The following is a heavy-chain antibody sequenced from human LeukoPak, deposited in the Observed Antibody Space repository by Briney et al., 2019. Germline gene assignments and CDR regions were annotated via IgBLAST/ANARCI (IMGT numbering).Heavy chain of an antibody. Sequence: GGSLRLSCVVSGFTFTSYAVTWVRQAPGKGLEWVSAISGSGGSTYYADSVKGRFTISRDNSKNTLYLQMNSLRAEDTAVYYCAKGSYQLLRNNWFDPWGQGTLVTVSS. J-gene: IGHJ5*02. CDR1: GFTFTSYA. D-gene: IGHD2-2*01. V-gene: IGHV3-23*01. CDR3: AKGSYQLLRNNWFDP. CDR2: ISGSGGST.